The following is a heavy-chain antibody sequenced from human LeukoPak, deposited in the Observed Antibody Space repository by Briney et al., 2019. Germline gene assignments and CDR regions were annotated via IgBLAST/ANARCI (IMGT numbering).Heavy chain of an antibody. Sequence: KPSETLSLTCTVSGYSISSGYYWGWIRQPPGKGLEWIGSIYHSGSTYYNPSLKSRVTISVDTSKNQFSLKLTSVSAADTAVFYCARLVSAVDTATNYFDYWGQGTLVTVSS. V-gene: IGHV4-38-2*02. CDR3: ARLVSAVDTATNYFDY. D-gene: IGHD6-13*01. CDR1: GYSISSGYY. J-gene: IGHJ4*02. CDR2: IYHSGST.